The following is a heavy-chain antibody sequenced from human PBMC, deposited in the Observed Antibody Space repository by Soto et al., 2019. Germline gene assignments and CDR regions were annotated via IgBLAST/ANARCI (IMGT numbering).Heavy chain of an antibody. CDR1: GGAIRNSIYY. J-gene: IGHJ4*02. V-gene: IGHV4-39*01. D-gene: IGHD6-19*01. CDR3: ARHRIAVAGPLDY. Sequence: SETLSLTCTVSGGAIRNSIYYWGWIRQPPGKGLEWIGTIYYDGSVAFSPSLKSRVTLSVDTSRNHFSVKINSVTAADTAVYFCARHRIAVAGPLDYWGQGTLVTVSS. CDR2: IYYDGSV.